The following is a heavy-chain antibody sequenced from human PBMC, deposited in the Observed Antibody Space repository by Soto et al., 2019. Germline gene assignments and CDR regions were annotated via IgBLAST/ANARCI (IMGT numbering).Heavy chain of an antibody. CDR2: ISYSGST. Sequence: SETLSLTCTVSGGSISSGGYYWSWIRQHPGKGLEWIGYISYSGSTNYNPSLKSRVTISFDASKNEISLQVRSATAADAAVYYFARDLKEYCSDGKCNWFDPWGQGTLVTVSS. CDR1: GGSISSGGYY. V-gene: IGHV4-61*08. D-gene: IGHD2-15*01. J-gene: IGHJ5*02. CDR3: ARDLKEYCSDGKCNWFDP.